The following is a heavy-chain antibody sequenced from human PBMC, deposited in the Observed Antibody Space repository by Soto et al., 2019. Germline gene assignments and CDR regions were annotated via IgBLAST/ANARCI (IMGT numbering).Heavy chain of an antibody. CDR2: ISYDDVNK. CDR1: GFTFNTYG. V-gene: IGHV3-30*03. Sequence: QVQLVESGGGVVQPGRSLGLSCAASGFTFNTYGMHWVRQAPGKGLEWVAAISYDDVNKYYADSVKGRFTISRDNSKNPLYVQMNSLKPEDTAVYYCARSPQPTRGIHWYFDFWGLGILFAVSS. J-gene: IGHJ2*01. CDR3: ARSPQPTRGIHWYFDF. D-gene: IGHD2-2*01.